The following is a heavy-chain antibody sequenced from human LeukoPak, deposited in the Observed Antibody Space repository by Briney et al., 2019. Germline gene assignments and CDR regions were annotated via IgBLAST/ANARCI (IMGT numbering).Heavy chain of an antibody. J-gene: IGHJ4*02. CDR3: ASLSHSSGWYVGDCYFDY. CDR1: GGSFSGYY. V-gene: IGHV4-34*01. Sequence: KASETLSLTCAVYGGSFSGYYWSWIRQPPGKGLEWIGEINHSGSTNYNPSLKSRVTISVDTSKNQFSLKLSSVTAADTAVYYCASLSHSSGWYVGDCYFDYWGQGTLVTVSS. D-gene: IGHD6-19*01. CDR2: INHSGST.